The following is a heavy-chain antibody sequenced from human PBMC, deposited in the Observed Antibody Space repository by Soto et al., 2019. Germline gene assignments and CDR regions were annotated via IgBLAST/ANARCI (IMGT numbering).Heavy chain of an antibody. CDR2: IYYSGRT. D-gene: IGHD2-21*02. CDR3: ARQRTTVVTQAYFDH. CDR1: VESISSSSHY. V-gene: IGHV4-39*01. J-gene: IGHJ4*02. Sequence: PSETLSVTCIVSVESISSSSHYWGWILQPPGKGLEWIGSIYYSGRTYYNPSFKSRVTISIDTSKNQFSLKLSSVTATDTAVYYCARQRTTVVTQAYFDHWGQGALVTVSS.